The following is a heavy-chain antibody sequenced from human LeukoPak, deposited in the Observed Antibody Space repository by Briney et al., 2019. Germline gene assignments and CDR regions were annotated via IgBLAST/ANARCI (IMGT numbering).Heavy chain of an antibody. J-gene: IGHJ5*02. V-gene: IGHV4-31*03. CDR1: GGSISSGGYY. CDR2: IYYSGST. D-gene: IGHD3-10*01. CDR3: ARGHGSGSYEEEGNWFDP. Sequence: TSETLSLTCTVSGGSISSGGYYWSWIRQHPGKGLEWIGYIYYSGSTYYNPSLKSRVTISVDTSKNQFSLKLSSVTAADTAVYYCARGHGSGSYEEEGNWFDPWGQGTLVTVSS.